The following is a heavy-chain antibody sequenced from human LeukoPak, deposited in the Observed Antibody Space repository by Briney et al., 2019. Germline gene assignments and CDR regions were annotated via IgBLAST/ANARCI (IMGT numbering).Heavy chain of an antibody. CDR1: GGSISSYY. J-gene: IGHJ4*02. CDR2: IYTSGST. CDR3: ASLGSAAGDY. D-gene: IGHD6-13*01. V-gene: IGHV4-4*07. Sequence: SETLSLTCTVSGGSISSYYWSWIRQPAGKGLERTGRIYTSGSTNYNPSLKSRVTMSVDTSKNQFSLKLSSVTAADTAVYYCASLGSAAGDYWGQGTLVTVSS.